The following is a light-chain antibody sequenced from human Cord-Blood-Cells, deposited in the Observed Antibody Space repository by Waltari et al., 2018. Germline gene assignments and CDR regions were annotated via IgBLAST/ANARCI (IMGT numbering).Light chain of an antibody. CDR1: QSISSY. Sequence: DIQMTQSPSFLSASVGNRVTITCRASQSISSYLDWYQQKPGKAPKLLLYAASILQSGVPSRFSGSGSGTDFTLTISSLQPEDFATYYCQQSYSNPRTFGGGTKVEIK. CDR3: QQSYSNPRT. J-gene: IGKJ4*01. CDR2: AAS. V-gene: IGKV1-39*01.